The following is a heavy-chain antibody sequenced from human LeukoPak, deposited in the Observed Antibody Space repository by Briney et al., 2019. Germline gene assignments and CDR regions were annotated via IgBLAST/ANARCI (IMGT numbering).Heavy chain of an antibody. D-gene: IGHD6-19*01. CDR2: INPNSGGT. CDR1: GYTFTDYY. CDR3: AKVMGSGQWLVEREDFDI. Sequence: ASVKVSCKASGYTFTDYYLHWVRQAPGQGLEWMGWINPNSGGTNYAQKFQGRVTMTRDTSIGTAYMELSRLRSDDTAVYYCAKVMGSGQWLVEREDFDIWGQGTMVTVSS. J-gene: IGHJ3*02. V-gene: IGHV1-2*02.